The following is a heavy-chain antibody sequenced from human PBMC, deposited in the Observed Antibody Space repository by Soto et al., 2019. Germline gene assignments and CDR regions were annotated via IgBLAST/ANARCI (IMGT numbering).Heavy chain of an antibody. CDR1: GFSLSTSGVG. CDR3: AHRGLSGFGDQTKRCMCFDY. Sequence: SGPTLVNPTQTLTLTCTFSGFSLSTSGVGVGWIRQPPGKALEWLALIYWDDDKRYSPSLKSRLTITKDTSKNQVVLTMTNMDPVDTGTYYCAHRGLSGFGDQTKRCMCFDYWGQGTLVTVSS. D-gene: IGHD2-21*02. V-gene: IGHV2-5*02. J-gene: IGHJ4*02. CDR2: IYWDDDK.